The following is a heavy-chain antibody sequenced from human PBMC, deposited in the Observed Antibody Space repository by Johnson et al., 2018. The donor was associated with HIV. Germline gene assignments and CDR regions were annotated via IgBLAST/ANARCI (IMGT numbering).Heavy chain of an antibody. V-gene: IGHV3-20*04. CDR2: INWNGGGA. Sequence: VQLVESGGGLVKPGGSLRLSCAASGFTFDDYDMSWVRQAPGKGLEWVSGINWNGGGAGYVDSVKGRFTISRDNAKNSLYLQMNTLRAGDTAVYYCARACRDGYTCDAFDIWGQGTMVTVSS. CDR3: ARACRDGYTCDAFDI. J-gene: IGHJ3*02. CDR1: GFTFDDYD. D-gene: IGHD5-24*01.